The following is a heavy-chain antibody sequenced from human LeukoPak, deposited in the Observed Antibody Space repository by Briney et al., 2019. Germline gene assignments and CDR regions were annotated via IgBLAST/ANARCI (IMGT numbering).Heavy chain of an antibody. V-gene: IGHV3-23*01. CDR3: AKDGYSYGYLDY. CDR1: GFTFSSYS. CDR2: ISGSGGST. J-gene: IGHJ4*02. D-gene: IGHD5-18*01. Sequence: GGSLRLSCAASGFTFSSYSMNWVRQAPGKGLEWVSAISGSGGSTYYADSVKGRFTISRDNSKNTLYLQMNSLRAEDTAVYYCAKDGYSYGYLDYWGQGTLVTVSS.